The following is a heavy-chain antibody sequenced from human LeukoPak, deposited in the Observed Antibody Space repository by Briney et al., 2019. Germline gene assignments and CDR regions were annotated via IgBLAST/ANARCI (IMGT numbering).Heavy chain of an antibody. V-gene: IGHV1-18*01. CDR1: GYTFTNYG. CDR3: ARAPDDYDFWSGPFDY. D-gene: IGHD3-3*01. CDR2: ISAYSGNT. Sequence: GASVKVSCKASGYTFTNYGISWVRQAPGQGLEWMGWISAYSGNTNYAQNLQGRVTMNTDTSTSTAYMELRSLRSDDTAVYYCARAPDDYDFWSGPFDYWGRGTLVTVSS. J-gene: IGHJ4*02.